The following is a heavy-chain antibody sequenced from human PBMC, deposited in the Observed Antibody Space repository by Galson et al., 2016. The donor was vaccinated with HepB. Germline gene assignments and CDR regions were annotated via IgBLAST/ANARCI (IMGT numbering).Heavy chain of an antibody. J-gene: IGHJ6*02. CDR1: GFTFSDYS. D-gene: IGHD3-9*01. V-gene: IGHV3-11*04. Sequence: SLRLSCAASGFTFSDYSIYWIRQAPGKGLEWLSYVSSSGSTIFYADSVKGRFTISRDNAKNSLSVQMNSLRVEDTAVYYCAREVLRNFDWSPTYGMDVWGQGTTVTVSS. CDR3: AREVLRNFDWSPTYGMDV. CDR2: VSSSGSTI.